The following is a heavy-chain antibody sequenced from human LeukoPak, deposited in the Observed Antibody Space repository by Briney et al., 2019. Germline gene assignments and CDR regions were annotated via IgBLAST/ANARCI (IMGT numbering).Heavy chain of an antibody. CDR2: ISYDGSNK. CDR1: GFTFSSYG. CDR3: AKAASGGSYGC. Sequence: GGSLRLSCAASGFTFSSYGMHWVRQAPGKGLEWVAVISYDGSNKYYADSVKGRFTISRDNSKNTLYLQMNSLRAEDTAVYYCAKAASGGSYGCWGQGTLVTVSS. J-gene: IGHJ4*02. V-gene: IGHV3-30*18. D-gene: IGHD1-26*01.